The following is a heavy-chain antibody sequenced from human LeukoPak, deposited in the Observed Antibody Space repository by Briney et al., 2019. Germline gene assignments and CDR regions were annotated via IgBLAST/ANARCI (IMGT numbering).Heavy chain of an antibody. CDR1: GYTFTGCY. CDR2: INPISGGT. J-gene: IGHJ3*02. V-gene: IGHV1-2*02. D-gene: IGHD1-1*01. CDR3: ARVASTTRRHDAFDI. Sequence: ASVKVSCKASGYTFTGCYMHWVRQAPGQGLEWMGIINPISGGTIYAQKFQGRVTMTRDTSISTAYMDLSRLRSDDTAVYYCARVASTTRRHDAFDIWGQGTMVTVSS.